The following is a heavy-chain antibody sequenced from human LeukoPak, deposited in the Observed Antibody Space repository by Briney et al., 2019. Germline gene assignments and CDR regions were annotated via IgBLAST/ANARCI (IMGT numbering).Heavy chain of an antibody. CDR2: IYYSGST. D-gene: IGHD3-10*01. J-gene: IGHJ4*02. CDR3: ARDRSDYSGSGSYIDY. CDR1: GGSVSSGGYY. V-gene: IGHV4-31*03. Sequence: SETLSLTCTVAGGSVSSGGYYWSWIRQHPGKGLEWIGYIYYSGSTYYNPSLKSRVTISVDTSKNQFSVKLSSVTAADTAVYYCARDRSDYSGSGSYIDYWGQGTLVTVSS.